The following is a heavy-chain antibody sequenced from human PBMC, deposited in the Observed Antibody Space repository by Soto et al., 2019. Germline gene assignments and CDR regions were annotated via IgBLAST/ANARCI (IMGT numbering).Heavy chain of an antibody. V-gene: IGHV3-30*18. Sequence: PGGSLSLSCAASGFTFSSYGMHWVRQAPGKGLEWVAVISYDGSNKYYADSVKGRFTISRDNSKNTLYLQMNSLRAEDTAVYYCAKEGTRLQRNNYYYYYGMDVWGQGTTVTVSS. CDR2: ISYDGSNK. CDR3: AKEGTRLQRNNYYYYYGMDV. D-gene: IGHD4-4*01. CDR1: GFTFSSYG. J-gene: IGHJ6*02.